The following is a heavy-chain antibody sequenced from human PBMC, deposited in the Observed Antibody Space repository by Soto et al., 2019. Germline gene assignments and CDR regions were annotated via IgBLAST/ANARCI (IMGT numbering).Heavy chain of an antibody. CDR2: ISAYNGNT. V-gene: IGHV1-18*01. CDR1: GYTFTSYG. J-gene: IGHJ6*03. CDR3: ARENRERGYSYVREYYYYYMDV. D-gene: IGHD5-18*01. Sequence: ASVKVSCKASGYTFTSYGISWVRQAPGQGLEWMGWISAYNGNTNYAQKQQGRVTMTTDTSTSTAYMELRSLRSDGTAVYYCARENRERGYSYVREYYYYYMDVWGKGTTVTVSS.